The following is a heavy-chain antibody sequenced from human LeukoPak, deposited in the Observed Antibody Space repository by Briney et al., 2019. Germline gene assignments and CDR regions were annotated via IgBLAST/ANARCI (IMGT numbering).Heavy chain of an antibody. J-gene: IGHJ5*02. D-gene: IGHD3-10*01. CDR2: ISGSGGST. CDR1: GFTFSSYA. CDR3: AKGGRGVIFGWFDP. V-gene: IGHV3-23*01. Sequence: GGTLRLSCAVSGFTFSSYAMSWVRQAPGKGLEWVSAISGSGGSTYYADSVKGRFTISRDNSKNTLYLQMNGLRAEDTAVYYCAKGGRGVIFGWFDPWGQGTLVTVSS.